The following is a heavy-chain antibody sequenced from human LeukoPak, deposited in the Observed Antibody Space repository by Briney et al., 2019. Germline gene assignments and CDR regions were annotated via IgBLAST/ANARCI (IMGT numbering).Heavy chain of an antibody. D-gene: IGHD4-17*01. V-gene: IGHV4-4*07. J-gene: IGHJ5*02. CDR3: TRDTGTTGEVKSDP. CDR1: GNSFGDYY. CDR2: IYTSGST. Sequence: TSETLSLTCTVSGNSFGDYYWSWIRQPAGKELEWIGRIYTSGSTTYNPSLKSRVTMSVDTSKSQFSLNLMSVTAADTAVYYCTRDTGTTGEVKSDPWSQGTLVTVSS.